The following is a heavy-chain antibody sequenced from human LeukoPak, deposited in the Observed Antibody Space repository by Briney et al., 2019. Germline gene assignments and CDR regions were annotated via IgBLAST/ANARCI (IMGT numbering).Heavy chain of an antibody. CDR1: GFSFSSYW. J-gene: IGHJ3*02. CDR3: ARGGATNAFDI. D-gene: IGHD1-26*01. V-gene: IGHV3-30*03. Sequence: GGSLRLSCAASGFSFSSYWMNWVRQAPGKGLEWVAVISYDGSNKYYADSVKGRFTISRDNSKNTLYLQMNSLRAEDTAVYYCARGGATNAFDIWGQGTMVTVSS. CDR2: ISYDGSNK.